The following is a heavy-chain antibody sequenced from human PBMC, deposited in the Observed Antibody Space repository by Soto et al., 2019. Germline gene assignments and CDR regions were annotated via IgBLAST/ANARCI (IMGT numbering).Heavy chain of an antibody. D-gene: IGHD1-1*01. CDR3: VRDGTKTLRDWLDP. CDR2: IYATGTT. Sequence: PSETLSLTCTVSGASISGFYWSWIRKSAGKGLEWIGRIYATGTTDYNPSLKSRVMMSVDTSKKKFYLKLRSVTAADTAAYYCVRDGTKTLRDWLDPWGQEIPVTVS. V-gene: IGHV4-4*07. J-gene: IGHJ5*02. CDR1: GASISGFY.